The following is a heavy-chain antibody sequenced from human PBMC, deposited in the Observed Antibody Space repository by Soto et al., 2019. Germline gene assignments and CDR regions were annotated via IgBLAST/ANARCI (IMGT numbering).Heavy chain of an antibody. CDR3: ARRNMIVVGDDAFDI. D-gene: IGHD3-22*01. V-gene: IGHV4-59*01. CDR2: IYYSGST. J-gene: IGHJ3*02. CDR1: GGSISSYY. Sequence: PSETLSLTCTVSGGSISSYYWSWIRQPPGKGLEWIGYIYYSGSTNYNPSLKSRVTISVDTSKNQFSLKLSSVTAADTAVYYCARRNMIVVGDDAFDIWGQGTMVTVSS.